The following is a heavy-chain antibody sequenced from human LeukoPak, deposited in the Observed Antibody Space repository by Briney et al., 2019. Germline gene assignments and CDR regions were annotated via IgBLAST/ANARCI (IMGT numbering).Heavy chain of an antibody. J-gene: IGHJ4*02. CDR2: INPHSFST. CDR1: GYTFNNFV. D-gene: IGHD4-23*01. CDR3: ARGQTLYY. V-gene: IGHV1-18*01. Sequence: ASVNVSCKPSGYTFNNFVVTWVPQAPGPGLEWVGWINPHSFSTRYAEKVQGRVTMTTETSTTTVYMQLRGLTSDDTAVYFCARGQTLYYWGQGAPVTVSS.